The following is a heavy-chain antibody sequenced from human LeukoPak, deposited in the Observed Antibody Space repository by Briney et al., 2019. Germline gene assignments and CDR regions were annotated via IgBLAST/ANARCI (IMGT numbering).Heavy chain of an antibody. J-gene: IGHJ6*02. D-gene: IGHD3-3*01. V-gene: IGHV4-61*01. Sequence: SETLSLTCTVSGDSVSSPNYYWNWIRQSPGTGLEWIGYIYNSGRTNYNPSLKSRVTISVDTSKNQFSLKLSSLIAADTAVYYCARDPLLRFLEWLSYGMDVWGQGTTVTVSS. CDR3: ARDPLLRFLEWLSYGMDV. CDR1: GDSVSSPNYY. CDR2: IYNSGRT.